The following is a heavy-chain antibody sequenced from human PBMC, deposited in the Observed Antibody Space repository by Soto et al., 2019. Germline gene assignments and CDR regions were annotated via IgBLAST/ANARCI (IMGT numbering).Heavy chain of an antibody. D-gene: IGHD1-26*01. CDR2: ISYDGSNK. CDR3: ARPRRAGSRIFAF. CDR1: GFTFSSYA. J-gene: IGHJ4*02. Sequence: VVSLRISCAASGFTFSSYAMHWVRQAPGKGLEWVAVISYDGSNKYYADSVKGRFPISGDNSKNTLYLQMNSLRGEDTSVYYGARPRRAGSRIFAFRVKGTLVPGSS. V-gene: IGHV3-30-3*01.